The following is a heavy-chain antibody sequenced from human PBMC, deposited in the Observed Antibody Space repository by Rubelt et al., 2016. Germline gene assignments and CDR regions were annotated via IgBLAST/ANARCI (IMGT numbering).Heavy chain of an antibody. CDR1: GFTFSSCG. CDR3: ARISRINNYYGMDV. V-gene: IGHV3-33*01. Sequence: GGGVVQPGRSLRLSCAASGFTFSSCGMHWVRQAPGKGLEWVAIIWSDGSNKYYADSVKGRFTISKDNSKNTLYLQMNSLRAEDTAVYYCARISRINNYYGMDVWGHGTTVTVPS. J-gene: IGHJ6*02. CDR2: IWSDGSNK.